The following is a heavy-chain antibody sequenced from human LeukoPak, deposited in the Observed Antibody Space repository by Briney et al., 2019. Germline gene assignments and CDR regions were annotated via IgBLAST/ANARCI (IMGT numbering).Heavy chain of an antibody. CDR3: ARDWAVKGATIGFDY. CDR2: INPSGGST. J-gene: IGHJ4*02. Sequence: APVKVSCKASGYTFTNYYMHWVRQAPGQGLEWMGIINPSGGSTSYAQKFQGRVTMTRDMSTSTVYMELSSLRSEDTAVYYCARDWAVKGATIGFDYWGQGTLVTVSS. V-gene: IGHV1-46*01. CDR1: GYTFTNYY. D-gene: IGHD1-26*01.